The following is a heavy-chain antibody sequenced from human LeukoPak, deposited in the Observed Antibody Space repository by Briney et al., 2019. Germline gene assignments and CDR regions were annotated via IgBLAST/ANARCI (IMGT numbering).Heavy chain of an antibody. CDR1: GYTFTGYY. J-gene: IGHJ5*02. Sequence: ASVKVSCKASGYTFTGYYMHWVRQAPGQGLEWMGWINPNGGGTNYAQKFQGRVTMTRDTSISTAYMELSRLRSDDTAVYYCARGLSYDSSGYYLFDPWGQGTLVTVSS. V-gene: IGHV1-2*02. CDR3: ARGLSYDSSGYYLFDP. CDR2: INPNGGGT. D-gene: IGHD3-22*01.